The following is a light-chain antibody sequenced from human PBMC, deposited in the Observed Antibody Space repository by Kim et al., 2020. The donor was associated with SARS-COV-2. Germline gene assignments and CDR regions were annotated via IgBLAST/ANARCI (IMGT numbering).Light chain of an antibody. CDR3: SSFLITNALD. J-gene: IGLJ1*01. V-gene: IGLV2-14*03. CDR1: SNDVGGYND. Sequence: GQAITIACPDISNDVGGYNDVSWYQQHPGKAPKLIIFDVSRRPSGVSDRFSGSKSGNTASLTISELLAEDEADYYCSSFLITNALDFGAGTKVTVL. CDR2: DVS.